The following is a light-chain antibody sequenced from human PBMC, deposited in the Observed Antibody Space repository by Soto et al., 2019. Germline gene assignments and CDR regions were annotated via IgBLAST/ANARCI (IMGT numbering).Light chain of an antibody. CDR2: EVS. CDR3: SSYTSSSTLYI. CDR1: SSDVATYNY. Sequence: QLVLTQPASVSGSPGQSITISCTATSSDVATYNYVSWYQQHPGKAPKLMIFEVSHRPSGISNRFSGSKSGNTASLTISGLQAGDEADYFCSSYTSSSTLYIFGTGTKLTVL. V-gene: IGLV2-14*01. J-gene: IGLJ1*01.